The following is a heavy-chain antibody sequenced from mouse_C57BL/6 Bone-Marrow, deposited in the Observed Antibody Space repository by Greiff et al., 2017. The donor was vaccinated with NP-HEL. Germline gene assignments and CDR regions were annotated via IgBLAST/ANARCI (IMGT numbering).Heavy chain of an antibody. CDR3: ARWFHYAMDY. CDR2: IYPGSGST. J-gene: IGHJ4*01. Sequence: QVQLKQSGAELVKPGASVKMSCKASGYTFTSYWITWVKQRPGQGLEWIGDIYPGSGSTNYNEKFKSKATLTVDTSSSTAYMQLSSLTSEDSAVYYCARWFHYAMDYWGQGTSVTVSS. D-gene: IGHD2-2*01. V-gene: IGHV1-55*01. CDR1: GYTFTSYW.